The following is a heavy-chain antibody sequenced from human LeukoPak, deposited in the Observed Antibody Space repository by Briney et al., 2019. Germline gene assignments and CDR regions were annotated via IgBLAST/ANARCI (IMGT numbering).Heavy chain of an antibody. CDR2: IYYSGST. D-gene: IGHD6-13*01. Sequence: PSETLSLTCTVSGGSISSYYWSWIRQPPGKGLEWIGYIYYSGSTNYNPSLKSRVTISVDTSKNQFSLKLSSVTAADTAVYYCAGGPPPTKRSRVGDWFDPWGQGTLVTVSS. J-gene: IGHJ5*02. CDR1: GGSISSYY. V-gene: IGHV4-59*12. CDR3: AGGPPPTKRSRVGDWFDP.